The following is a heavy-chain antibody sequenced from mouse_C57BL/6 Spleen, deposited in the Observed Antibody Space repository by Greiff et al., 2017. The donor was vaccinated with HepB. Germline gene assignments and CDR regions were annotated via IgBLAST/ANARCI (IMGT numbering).Heavy chain of an antibody. V-gene: IGHV5-17*01. CDR3: ARGYYGSSYWYFDV. J-gene: IGHJ1*03. D-gene: IGHD1-1*01. CDR2: ISSGSSTI. Sequence: EVKLVESGGGLVKPGGSLKLSCAASGFTFSDYGMHWVRQAPETGLEWVAYISSGSSTIYYADTVKGRFTISRDNAKNTLFLQMTSLRSEDTAMYYCARGYYGSSYWYFDVWGTGTTVTVSS. CDR1: GFTFSDYG.